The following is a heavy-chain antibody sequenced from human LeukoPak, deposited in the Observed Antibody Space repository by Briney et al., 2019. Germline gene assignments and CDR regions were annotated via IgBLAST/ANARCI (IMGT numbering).Heavy chain of an antibody. CDR3: ARDSGYCSSTGCYVHYFDY. CDR2: ISSSSGYI. D-gene: IGHD2-2*01. CDR1: GFTFNSYS. Sequence: PGGFLRLSCAASGFTFNSYSMNWVRQTPGKGLEWVSSISSSSGYINYADSVKGRFTVSRDNAKNSLYLQMNSLRAEDTAVYYCARDSGYCSSTGCYVHYFDYWGQGTLVTVSS. J-gene: IGHJ4*02. V-gene: IGHV3-21*01.